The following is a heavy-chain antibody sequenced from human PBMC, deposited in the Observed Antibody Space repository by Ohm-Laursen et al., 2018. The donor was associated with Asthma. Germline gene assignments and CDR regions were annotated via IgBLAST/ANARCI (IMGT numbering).Heavy chain of an antibody. CDR1: GFTFDDYA. CDR2: ISWNSGSI. Sequence: SLRLSCTASGFTFDDYAMHWVRQAPGKGLEWVSGISWNSGSIGYADSVKGRFTISRDNAKNSLYLQMNSLRAEDTALYYCAKDRGYCSGGSCYSGYYYYGMDVWGQGTTVTVSS. J-gene: IGHJ6*02. V-gene: IGHV3-9*01. D-gene: IGHD2-15*01. CDR3: AKDRGYCSGGSCYSGYYYYGMDV.